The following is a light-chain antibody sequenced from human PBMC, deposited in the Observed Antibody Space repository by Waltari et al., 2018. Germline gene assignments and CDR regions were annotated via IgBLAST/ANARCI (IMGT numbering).Light chain of an antibody. Sequence: QSALTQPASVSGSPGQSITISCTGTGSDVGGYDYVAWYQPHPGKAPNLVIYEVSNRPSGVSYRFSASKSGNTASLTISGLQAEDEADYYCSSYTPITISNWVFGGGTKLTVL. V-gene: IGLV2-14*01. CDR2: EVS. J-gene: IGLJ3*02. CDR1: GSDVGGYDY. CDR3: SSYTPITISNWV.